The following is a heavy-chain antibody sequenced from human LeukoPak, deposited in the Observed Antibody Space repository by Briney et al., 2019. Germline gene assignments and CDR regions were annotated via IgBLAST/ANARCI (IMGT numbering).Heavy chain of an antibody. Sequence: ASVKVSCKASGYTFTSYGISWVRQAPGQGLEWMGWINTNTGNPTYAQGFTGRFVFSLDTSVSTAYLQISSLKAEDTAVYYCASPKMGVDVTFDIWGQGTMVTVSS. V-gene: IGHV7-4-1*02. CDR3: ASPKMGVDVTFDI. D-gene: IGHD5/OR15-5a*01. CDR2: INTNTGNP. J-gene: IGHJ3*02. CDR1: GYTFTSYG.